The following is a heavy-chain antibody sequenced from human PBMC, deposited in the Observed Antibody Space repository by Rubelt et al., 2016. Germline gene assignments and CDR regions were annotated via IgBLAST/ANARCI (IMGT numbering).Heavy chain of an antibody. V-gene: IGHV1-18*01. D-gene: IGHD2-8*01. CDR2: ISAYNGNT. CDR3: AREGVKGSRKDGMDV. CDR1: GDTFSSYA. Sequence: QVQLVQSGAEVKKPGSSVRVSCKASGDTFSSYALSWVRQAPGQGLEWMGWISAYNGNTNYAQKLQGRVTMTTDTSTSAAYMELRSLRSDDTAVYYCAREGVKGSRKDGMDVWGQGTTVTVSS. J-gene: IGHJ6*02.